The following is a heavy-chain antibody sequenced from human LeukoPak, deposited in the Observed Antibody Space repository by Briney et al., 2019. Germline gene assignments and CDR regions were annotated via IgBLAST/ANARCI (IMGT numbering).Heavy chain of an antibody. CDR3: ARDDSAWYAY. J-gene: IGHJ4*02. D-gene: IGHD6-19*01. CDR2: ISSSGRSI. CDR1: GFTFSSYG. V-gene: IGHV3-48*04. Sequence: PGGSLRLSCAASGFTFSSYGMHWVRQAPGKGLEWVSYISSSGRSIYYADSVKGRFTISRDNAKNSLYLQMNSLRAEDTAVYYCARDDSAWYAYWGPGTLVTVSS.